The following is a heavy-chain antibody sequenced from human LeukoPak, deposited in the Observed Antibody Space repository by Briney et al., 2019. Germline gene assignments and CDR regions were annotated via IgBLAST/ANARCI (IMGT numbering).Heavy chain of an antibody. V-gene: IGHV3-53*01. CDR2: IYSGGAT. CDR1: GFIVSSNY. Sequence: PGGSLRLSCAASGFIVSSNYMSWVRQAPGKGLEWVSVIYSGGATYYADSVKGRFTISRDNAKSTLYLHMNSLTAEDTAVYYCVRENYHAFDFWGRGTMVTVSS. CDR3: VRENYHAFDF. J-gene: IGHJ3*01. D-gene: IGHD5-24*01.